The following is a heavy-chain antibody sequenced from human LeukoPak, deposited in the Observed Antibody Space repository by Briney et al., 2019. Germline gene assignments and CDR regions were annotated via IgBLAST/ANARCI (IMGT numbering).Heavy chain of an antibody. D-gene: IGHD3-16*01. J-gene: IGHJ3*02. V-gene: IGHV1-58*01. Sequence: ASVKVSCKTSGFTFSNSAVQWVRQARGQRLEWIGWIVVGSSNTDYTQKFQERVTITRDMSTGTAYMELTSLTSEDTAVYYCAARPGGYASFDIWGQGTMVTVPS. CDR1: GFTFSNSA. CDR2: IVVGSSNT. CDR3: AARPGGYASFDI.